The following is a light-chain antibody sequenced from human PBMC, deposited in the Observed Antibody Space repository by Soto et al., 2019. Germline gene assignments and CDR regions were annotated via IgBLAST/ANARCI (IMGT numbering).Light chain of an antibody. CDR3: ISYTTTSARVV. V-gene: IGLV2-14*02. CDR2: EGS. J-gene: IGLJ2*01. CDR1: SSDVGSYNL. Sequence: QSVLTQPASVSGSPGQSITISCTGTSSDVGSYNLVSWYQQHPGKAPKIMIYEGSKRPSGVSNRFSGSKSGNTASLTISGLQAEDEADYYCISYTTTSARVVFGGGTKVTVL.